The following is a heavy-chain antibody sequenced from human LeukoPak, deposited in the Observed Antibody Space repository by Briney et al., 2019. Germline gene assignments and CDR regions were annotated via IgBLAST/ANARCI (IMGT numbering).Heavy chain of an antibody. V-gene: IGHV4-39*01. D-gene: IGHD2-15*01. CDR2: IYYSGST. J-gene: IGHJ4*02. CDR3: ARYSFPAWRSFDY. Sequence: PSETLSLSSAVSVGSISSTTYFWGSIRQPPGNGLEWIATIYYSGSTYFRPSLKSRLSISVDTSKNQFSLKLTSVTAADTAVYYCARYSFPAWRSFDYWGQGTLVTVSP. CDR1: VGSISSTTYF.